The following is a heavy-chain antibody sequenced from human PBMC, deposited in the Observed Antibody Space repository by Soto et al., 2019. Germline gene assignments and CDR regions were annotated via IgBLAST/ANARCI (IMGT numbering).Heavy chain of an antibody. CDR3: ARDYPAIGAFDI. Sequence: SETLSLTCTVSGGSISSGGYYWSWIRQHPGKGLEWIGYIYYSGSTYYNPSLKSRVTISVDTSKNQFSLKLSSVTAADTAVYYCARDYPAIGAFDIWGQGTMVTVSS. V-gene: IGHV4-31*03. D-gene: IGHD2-2*01. J-gene: IGHJ3*02. CDR1: GGSISSGGYY. CDR2: IYYSGST.